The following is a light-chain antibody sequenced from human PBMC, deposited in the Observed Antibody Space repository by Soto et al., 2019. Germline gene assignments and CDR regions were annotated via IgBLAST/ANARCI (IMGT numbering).Light chain of an antibody. J-gene: IGKJ5*01. CDR1: QTILSSSNNKNY. V-gene: IGKV4-1*01. Sequence: DIVMTQSPDSLAVFLGERATISCKSSQTILSSSNNKNYLAWFQQKSGQHPKWLIYWASTRESGGPDRFSGSGSGTDFTLTISSLQAEDVAVYSCHQDYSIPPSFGQGTRLEIK. CDR2: WAS. CDR3: HQDYSIPPS.